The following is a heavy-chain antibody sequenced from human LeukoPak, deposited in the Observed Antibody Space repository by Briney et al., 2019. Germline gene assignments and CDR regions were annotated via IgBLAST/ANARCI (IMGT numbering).Heavy chain of an antibody. CDR2: INTDGSNT. D-gene: IGHD1-1*01. J-gene: IGHJ2*01. V-gene: IGHV3-74*01. Sequence: GGSLRLSCTASGLTFSSYWMHWVRQAPGKGLVGVSRINTDGSNTYYAGSVKGRFTISRDNAKNTLYLQINSLRGEDTAVYYCAGEVERANWYFDLWGRGTLVTVSS. CDR3: AGEVERANWYFDL. CDR1: GLTFSSYW.